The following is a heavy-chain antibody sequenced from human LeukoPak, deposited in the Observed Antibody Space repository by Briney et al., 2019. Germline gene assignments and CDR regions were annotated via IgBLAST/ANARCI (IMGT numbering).Heavy chain of an antibody. CDR3: ARDLVAAGTFDY. Sequence: GGSLRLSCAASGITFSRYAMHWVRQAPGKGLEWVAVIWYDGSNKYYADSVKGRFTISRDNSKNTLYLQMNSLRAEDTAVYYCARDLVAAGTFDYWGQGTLVTVSS. CDR2: IWYDGSNK. CDR1: GITFSRYA. D-gene: IGHD6-13*01. V-gene: IGHV3-33*08. J-gene: IGHJ4*02.